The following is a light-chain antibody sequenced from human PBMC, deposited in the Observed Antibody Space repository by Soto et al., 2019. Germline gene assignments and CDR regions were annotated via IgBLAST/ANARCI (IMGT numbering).Light chain of an antibody. V-gene: IGKV1-39*01. CDR3: QQSYSTPGT. CDR2: GAI. Sequence: DIQMTQSPSSLSASVGDRVTITCRASQSVSKCLNWYQQNPGKAPKLLIYGAISLHSGVPSRFSGSGSGTYFTLTISNRQPEDLASYYCQQSYSTPGTFGQGTKVEIK. J-gene: IGKJ1*01. CDR1: QSVSKC.